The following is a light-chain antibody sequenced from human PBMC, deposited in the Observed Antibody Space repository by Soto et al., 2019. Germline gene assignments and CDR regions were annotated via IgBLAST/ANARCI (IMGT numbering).Light chain of an antibody. V-gene: IGKV3D-15*02. CDR2: DAS. J-gene: IGKJ1*01. Sequence: EIVMTQSPATLSVSPGERATLSCRASQSVSSNLAWYQQKPGQAPRLLIYDASKRATGIPARFSGSGSGTDFTLTINRLEPEDFVIYYCQQYGSSPWTFGQGTKVDIK. CDR3: QQYGSSPWT. CDR1: QSVSSN.